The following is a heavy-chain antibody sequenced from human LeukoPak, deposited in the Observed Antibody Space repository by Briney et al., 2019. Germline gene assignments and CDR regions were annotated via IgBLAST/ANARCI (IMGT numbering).Heavy chain of an antibody. J-gene: IGHJ4*02. Sequence: GGSLRLSCAASGFTFNSYWMNWVRQAPGKGLEWVANIKQDGSEKYYVDSVKGRFTISRDNAKNSLYLQMNSLRAEDTAVYYCASLSRSSIAARPGYYFDYWGQGTLVTVSS. V-gene: IGHV3-7*03. D-gene: IGHD6-6*01. CDR2: IKQDGSEK. CDR3: ASLSRSSIAARPGYYFDY. CDR1: GFTFNSYW.